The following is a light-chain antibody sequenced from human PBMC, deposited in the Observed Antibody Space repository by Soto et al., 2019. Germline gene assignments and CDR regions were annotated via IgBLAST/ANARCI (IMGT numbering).Light chain of an antibody. CDR1: SSNMGSDT. J-gene: IGLJ1*01. CDR3: PAWDASLTGTV. CDR2: SNN. Sequence: QSVLTQPPSASGTPGQRVTISCSGSSSNMGSDTVNWYQQLPGTAPKLLPYSNNQRPSGVPDRFSGSKSGTSASLAISRLQSQDDANYYCPAWDASLTGTVFGTATNVTV. V-gene: IGLV1-44*01.